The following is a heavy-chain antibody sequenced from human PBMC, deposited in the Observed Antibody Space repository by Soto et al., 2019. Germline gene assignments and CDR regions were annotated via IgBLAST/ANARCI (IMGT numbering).Heavy chain of an antibody. Sequence: EVQLLESGGGLVQPGGSLRLSCAASGFTFSSYVMTWVRQAPGKGLEWVSSISSSGSITYYEDSVKGRFTISRDNSRNTLYLQMSSLRAENTAVYYCAKYYGADVRAFDIWGQGTMVTVSS. CDR1: GFTFSSYV. D-gene: IGHD4-17*01. V-gene: IGHV3-23*01. J-gene: IGHJ3*02. CDR3: AKYYGADVRAFDI. CDR2: ISSSGSIT.